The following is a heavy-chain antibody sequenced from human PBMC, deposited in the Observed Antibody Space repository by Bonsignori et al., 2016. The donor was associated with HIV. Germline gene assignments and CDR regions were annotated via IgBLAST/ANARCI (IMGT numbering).Heavy chain of an antibody. CDR2: IYYSGST. J-gene: IGHJ4*02. D-gene: IGHD5-12*01. Sequence: QVRLQESGPGLVKPSETLSLTCTVSGGSISNYYWSWIRQPPGKGLEWIGCIYYSGSTNYNASLKSRVTISVDTSKNQFSLKLSSVTAADTAVYYCARSDYSGSQFDYWGQGTLVTVSS. V-gene: IGHV4-59*01. CDR1: GGSISNYY. CDR3: ARSDYSGSQFDY.